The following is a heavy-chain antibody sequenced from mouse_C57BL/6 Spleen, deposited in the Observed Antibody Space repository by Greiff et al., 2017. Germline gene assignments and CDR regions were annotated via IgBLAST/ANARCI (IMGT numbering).Heavy chain of an antibody. CDR2: ISNGGGST. J-gene: IGHJ1*03. D-gene: IGHD1-1*01. Sequence: EVTLVESGGGLVQPGGSLTLSCAASGFTFSDYYMYWVRQTPETLLAWVAYISNGGGSTYYPDTVKGRFTITRDNAKNTLYLQVSRLQSEDTAMYYCARRSTGYFDVWGTGTAVSVSS. CDR1: GFTFSDYY. CDR3: ARRSTGYFDV. V-gene: IGHV5-12*01.